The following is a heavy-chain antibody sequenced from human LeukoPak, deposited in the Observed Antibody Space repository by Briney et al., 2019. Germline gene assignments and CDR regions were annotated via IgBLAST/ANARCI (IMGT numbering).Heavy chain of an antibody. CDR1: GFTFSSYG. D-gene: IGHD2-2*01. CDR2: IRYDGSNK. V-gene: IGHV3-30*02. J-gene: IGHJ4*02. CDR3: AREVRYQLLLLGNYFDY. Sequence: PGGSLRLSCAASGFTFSSYGMHWVRQAPGKGLEWVAFIRYDGSNKYYADSVKGRFTISRDNSKNTLYLQMNSLRAEDTAVYYCAREVRYQLLLLGNYFDYWGPGTLVTVSS.